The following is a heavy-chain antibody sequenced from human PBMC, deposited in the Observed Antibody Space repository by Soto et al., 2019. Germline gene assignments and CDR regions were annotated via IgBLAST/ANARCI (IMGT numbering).Heavy chain of an antibody. V-gene: IGHV3-30*03. CDR2: ISYDGSNK. J-gene: IGHJ4*02. D-gene: IGHD6-13*01. CDR3: ARDHVVAAAGTCFDY. Sequence: ESGGGVVQPGRSLRLSCAASGFTFSSYGMHWVRQAPGKGLEWVAVISYDGSNKYYADSVKGRFTISRDNSKNTLSLQMNSLRAEDSAVYYCARDHVVAAAGTCFDYWGQGTLVTVSS. CDR1: GFTFSSYG.